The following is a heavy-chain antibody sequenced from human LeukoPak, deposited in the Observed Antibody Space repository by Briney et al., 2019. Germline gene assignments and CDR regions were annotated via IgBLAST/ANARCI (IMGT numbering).Heavy chain of an antibody. V-gene: IGHV3-21*01. J-gene: IGHJ3*02. CDR2: ISSSSSVI. CDR1: AFTFSSDS. CDR3: ARGGTGATRDDIFVI. Sequence: PGGCLRLSCAASAFTFSSDSMNWVRQAPGQGLEWVSSISSSSSVIFYADSVKGRFSSYRDNAKNSLYLQSDSRRAEDTAVYYCARGGTGATRDDIFVIWGQGAMVTVSS. D-gene: IGHD1-7*01.